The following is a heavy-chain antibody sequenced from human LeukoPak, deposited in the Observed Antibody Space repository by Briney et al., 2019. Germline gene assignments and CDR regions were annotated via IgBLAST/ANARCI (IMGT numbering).Heavy chain of an antibody. CDR3: ARERQDTILHSGAFDI. CDR1: GFTFSSYE. V-gene: IGHV3-48*03. J-gene: IGHJ3*02. CDR2: ISSSGTTI. Sequence: GGSLRLSCAASGFTFSSYEMNWVRQAPGKGLEWVSYISSSGTTIYYADSVKGRFTISRDNSKNTLYLQMNSLRAEDTAVYFCARERQDTILHSGAFDIWGQGTMVTVSS. D-gene: IGHD2-21*01.